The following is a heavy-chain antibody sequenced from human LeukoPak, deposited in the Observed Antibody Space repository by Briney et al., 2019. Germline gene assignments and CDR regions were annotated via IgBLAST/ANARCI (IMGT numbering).Heavy chain of an antibody. D-gene: IGHD6-13*01. V-gene: IGHV4-59*12. CDR3: ARAYSRFRIYYMDV. CDR1: GGYIGSYY. Sequence: SETLSLTCTVSGGYIGSYYRTWIRQPPGKGLEWIGYIYHSGSTYYNPSLKSRVTISVDTSKNQFSLKLSSLTAADTAVYYCARAYSRFRIYYMDVWGKGTTVTISS. J-gene: IGHJ6*03. CDR2: IYHSGST.